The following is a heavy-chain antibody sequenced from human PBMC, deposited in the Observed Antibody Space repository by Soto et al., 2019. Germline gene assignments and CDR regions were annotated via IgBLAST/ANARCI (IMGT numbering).Heavy chain of an antibody. Sequence: LSLPCTVSGGSLSSGGYYWSWIRQHPGKGLEWIGYIYYSGSTYYNPSLKSRVTISVDTSKNQFSLKLSSVTAADTAVYYCARDSGFWSGYYTGGGFVAYYGMDVWGQGTTVTVSS. CDR3: ARDSGFWSGYYTGGGFVAYYGMDV. J-gene: IGHJ6*02. V-gene: IGHV4-31*03. CDR1: GGSLSSGGYY. CDR2: IYYSGST. D-gene: IGHD3-3*01.